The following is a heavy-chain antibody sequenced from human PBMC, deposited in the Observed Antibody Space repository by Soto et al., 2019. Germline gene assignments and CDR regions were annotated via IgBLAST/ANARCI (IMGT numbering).Heavy chain of an antibody. CDR1: GGSIRSYY. CDR2: IYYSGST. V-gene: IGHV4-59*08. J-gene: IGHJ6*02. Sequence: SETLSLTCTVSGGSIRSYYWSWIRQPPGKGLEWIGYIYYSGSTNYNPSLKSRVTISVDTSKNQFSLKLSSVTAADTAVYYCAKYSGSSDGMDVWGQRTTVTVSS. D-gene: IGHD3-10*01. CDR3: AKYSGSSDGMDV.